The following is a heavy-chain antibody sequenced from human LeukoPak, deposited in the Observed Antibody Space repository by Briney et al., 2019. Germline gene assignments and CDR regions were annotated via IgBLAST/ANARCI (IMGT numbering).Heavy chain of an antibody. V-gene: IGHV4-39*07. Sequence: PSETLSLTCTVSGGSISSSSYYWGWIRQPPGKGLEWIGSIYYSGSTYYNPSLKSRVTISVDTSKNQFSLKLSSVTAADTAVYYCAREPYYDFWSGYYYYMDVWGKGTTVAVSS. CDR3: AREPYYDFWSGYYYYMDV. CDR1: GGSISSSSYY. J-gene: IGHJ6*03. CDR2: IYYSGST. D-gene: IGHD3-3*01.